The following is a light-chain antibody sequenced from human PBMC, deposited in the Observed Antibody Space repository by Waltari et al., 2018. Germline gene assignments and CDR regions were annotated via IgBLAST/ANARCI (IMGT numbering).Light chain of an antibody. CDR2: GAS. J-gene: IGKJ1*01. CDR3: QHYVRLPVT. V-gene: IGKV3-20*01. CDR1: QRFSRA. Sequence: EIVLTQSPGTLSLSPGERVTLSCRASQRFSRALAWYQQKPGQAPRRLIYGASSRATGIPDRFSGSGSGTDFSLTISRLEPEDFAVYYCQHYVRLPVTFGQGTKVEIK.